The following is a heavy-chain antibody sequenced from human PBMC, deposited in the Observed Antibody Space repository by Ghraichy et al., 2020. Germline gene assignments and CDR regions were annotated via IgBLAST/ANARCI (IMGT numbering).Heavy chain of an antibody. CDR3: AKGSRDFLLFNWFDS. J-gene: IGHJ5*01. D-gene: IGHD3-10*01. V-gene: IGHV3-23*01. Sequence: GESLNISCVDSGFTFSNSAMSWVRQAPGKGLEWVSGMSGSGGNTYYADSVKGRFTISRDDSKNTLYLQMNSLRAEDTAVYYCAKGSRDFLLFNWFDSWGRGTLVTVSS. CDR1: GFTFSNSA. CDR2: MSGSGGNT.